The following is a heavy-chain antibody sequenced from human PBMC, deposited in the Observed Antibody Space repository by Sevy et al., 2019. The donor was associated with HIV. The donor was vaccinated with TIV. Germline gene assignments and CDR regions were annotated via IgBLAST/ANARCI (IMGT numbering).Heavy chain of an antibody. D-gene: IGHD1-26*01. V-gene: IGHV3-30*18. CDR1: GFTFSTYG. J-gene: IGHJ4*02. Sequence: GGSLRLSCAASGFTFSTYGMHWVRQAPGKGLEWVAFITFDGRSQYYADSVEGRFTISRDNAKNTMHLQMSSLRAEDTADYYCAKVRYRGSSELFFDRWGQGTRVTVSS. CDR3: AKVRYRGSSELFFDR. CDR2: ITFDGRSQ.